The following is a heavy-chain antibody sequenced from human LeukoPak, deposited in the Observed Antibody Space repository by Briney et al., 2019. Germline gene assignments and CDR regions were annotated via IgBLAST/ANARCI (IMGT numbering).Heavy chain of an antibody. CDR3: ARVSSYYYGMDV. V-gene: IGHV3-20*04. CDR1: GFTFDDYG. J-gene: IGHJ6*02. Sequence: GGSLRLSCAASGFTFDDYGMSWVRQPPGKVLEWVSGINWNGGSTVYADSVKGRFTISRDNAKNSLYLQMNSLRAEDTALYYCARVSSYYYGMDVWGQGTTVTVSS. CDR2: INWNGGST.